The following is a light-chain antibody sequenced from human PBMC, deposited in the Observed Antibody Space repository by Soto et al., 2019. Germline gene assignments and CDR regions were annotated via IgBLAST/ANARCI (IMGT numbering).Light chain of an antibody. CDR3: AAWDDSLRAVV. Sequence: QSVLTQSPSASATPGQRVTISCSGSGSNIGTYAVNWYQQLPGTAPTLLIFRNHQRPSGVPDRFSGSKSGTSASLAISGPQSEDEADYNCAAWDDSLRAVVFGGGTKLTVL. CDR1: GSNIGTYA. CDR2: RNH. V-gene: IGLV1-44*01. J-gene: IGLJ2*01.